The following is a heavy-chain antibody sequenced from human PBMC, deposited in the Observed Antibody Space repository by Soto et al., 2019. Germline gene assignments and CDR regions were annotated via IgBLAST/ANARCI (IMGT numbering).Heavy chain of an antibody. V-gene: IGHV1-2*02. CDR2: IGPETGAT. D-gene: IGHD1-26*01. CDR1: GYTFTGHY. J-gene: IGHJ4*02. CDR3: VRGRSGQIVVFY. Sequence: QVQLVQSGAEVKKPGASVKVSCKASGYTFTGHYIHWVRQAPEQGPEWMGEIGPETGATRYAQKFQGRVTMTRDMSITTVYMELNNLSPDDTAVYYCVRGRSGQIVVFYWGQGTPVTVSS.